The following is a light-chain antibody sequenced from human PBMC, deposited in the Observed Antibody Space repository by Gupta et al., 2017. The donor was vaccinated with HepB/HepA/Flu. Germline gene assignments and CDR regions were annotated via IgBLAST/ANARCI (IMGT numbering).Light chain of an antibody. J-gene: IGLJ3*02. CDR3: ENSDSNTWV. Sequence: QPVLTQSSSASASLGSSVNLTCSLSSGHSNSIIACHQQQPGKPPQYLMKLESSGSYNTGGGVHDRFSGYSCDAAPHITISNLHAEDADDYYCENSDSNTWVFGGGTKLTVL. CDR1: SGHSNSI. V-gene: IGLV4-60*03. CDR2: LESSGSY.